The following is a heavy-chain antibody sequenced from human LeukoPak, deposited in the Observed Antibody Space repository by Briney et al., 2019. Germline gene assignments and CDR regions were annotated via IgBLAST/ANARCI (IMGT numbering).Heavy chain of an antibody. CDR2: IYHTGTT. CDR3: ARDLGELLWFGEYGYYYYGMDV. V-gene: IGHV4-59*01. J-gene: IGHJ6*02. CDR1: GGSISSYY. Sequence: SETLSLTCTVSGGSISSYYWSWIRQPPGKGLEYIGYIYHTGTTNYSPSLKSRVTISVDTSKNQLSLRLSSVTAADTAVYYCARDLGELLWFGEYGYYYYGMDVWGQGTTVTVSS. D-gene: IGHD3-10*01.